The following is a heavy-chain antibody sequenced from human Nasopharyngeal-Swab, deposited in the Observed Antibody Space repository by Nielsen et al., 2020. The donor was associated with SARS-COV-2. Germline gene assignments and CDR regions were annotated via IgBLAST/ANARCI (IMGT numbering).Heavy chain of an antibody. CDR1: GFSFNTYT. CDR2: ISSTGDYI. Sequence: GRSLRLSCAVSGFSFNTYTMNWVRPAPGKGLEWVSAISSTGDYIYYAASVKGRSTISRDNAKNSLYLQMDNLRAEDTAVYYCARNTPAMFAYWGRGTLVTVSS. J-gene: IGHJ4*02. CDR3: ARNTPAMFAY. D-gene: IGHD2-2*02. V-gene: IGHV3-21*01.